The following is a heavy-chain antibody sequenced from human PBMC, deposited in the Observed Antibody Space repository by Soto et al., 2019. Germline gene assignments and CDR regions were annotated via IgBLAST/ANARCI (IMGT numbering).Heavy chain of an antibody. V-gene: IGHV4-61*01. Sequence: QVQLEESGPGLVKPSETLSLTCTVSGGSVSSPSYYWSWIRQPPGKGLEWIGYISYSGRTNYNPSLRSRVIMLSDTSTNQFSLKVTSVTAADTAVYYCARVENDSSGYPKKWFDYWGQGTLVTVSS. D-gene: IGHD3-22*01. J-gene: IGHJ4*02. CDR2: ISYSGRT. CDR3: ARVENDSSGYPKKWFDY. CDR1: GGSVSSPSYY.